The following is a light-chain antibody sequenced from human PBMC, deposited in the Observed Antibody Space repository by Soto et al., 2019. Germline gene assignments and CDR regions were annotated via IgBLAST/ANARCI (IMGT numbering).Light chain of an antibody. J-gene: IGKJ1*01. CDR2: DAS. CDR1: RSINRW. V-gene: IGKV1-5*01. Sequence: DIQMTQSPSTLSASVGDRVTITCRASRSINRWLAWYQQKPGKAPKLIISDASNLENGVPSGFSGSGYGTEFTLTISSLQSDDFATYYCQQYSAYWTFGQGTKVDIK. CDR3: QQYSAYWT.